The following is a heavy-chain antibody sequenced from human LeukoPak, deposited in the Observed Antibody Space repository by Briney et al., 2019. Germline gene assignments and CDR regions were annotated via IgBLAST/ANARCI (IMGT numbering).Heavy chain of an antibody. CDR2: ISSSSSYI. J-gene: IGHJ4*02. Sequence: GGSLRLSCAASGFTFSSYSMNWVRQAPGKGLEWVSSISSSSSYIYYADSVKGRFTISRDNAKNSLYLQMNSLRAEDTAVYYCARDVDTATGFDYWGQGTLVTVSS. V-gene: IGHV3-21*04. CDR3: ARDVDTATGFDY. CDR1: GFTFSSYS. D-gene: IGHD5-18*01.